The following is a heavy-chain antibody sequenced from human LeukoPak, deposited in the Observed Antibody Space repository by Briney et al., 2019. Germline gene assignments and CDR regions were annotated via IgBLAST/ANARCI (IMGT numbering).Heavy chain of an antibody. CDR3: TKAPLMSCTGAFCYPFDS. CDR2: TVGSRPDT. D-gene: IGHD2-8*02. CDR1: GFTFTNYA. J-gene: IGHJ4*02. V-gene: IGHV3-23*01. Sequence: PWGSLRLSCAASGFTFTNYAMSWVRQTPGKGLEWVSATVGSRPDTYHADSVKGRFTVSRDNSRNTLYLQMNNLRIEDSAVYYCTKAPLMSCTGAFCYPFDSWGQGVLVTVSS.